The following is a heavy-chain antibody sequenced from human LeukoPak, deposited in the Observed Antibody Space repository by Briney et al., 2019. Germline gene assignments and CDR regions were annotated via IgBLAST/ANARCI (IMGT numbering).Heavy chain of an antibody. V-gene: IGHV3-48*03. CDR2: ISSSGSTI. J-gene: IGHJ5*02. Sequence: PGGSLRLSCAASGFTFSSYEMNWVRQAPGEGLEWVSYISSSGSTIYYADSVKGRFTISRDNAKNSLYLQMNSLRAEDTAVYYCARERRYGSGSFPNWFDPWGQGTLVTVSS. CDR3: ARERRYGSGSFPNWFDP. CDR1: GFTFSSYE. D-gene: IGHD3-10*01.